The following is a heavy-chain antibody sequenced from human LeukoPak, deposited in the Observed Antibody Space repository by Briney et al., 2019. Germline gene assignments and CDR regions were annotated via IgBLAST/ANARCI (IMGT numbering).Heavy chain of an antibody. CDR2: IMPMFGTA. Sequence: ASVKVSCKASGYTFRSYGVSWVRQAPGQGLEWMGGIMPMFGTAKYAQKFQGRVTITADESTSTAYMELSSLRSEDTAVYYCAREGLYYDYVWGSYRSSYFDYWGQGTLVTVSS. D-gene: IGHD3-16*02. CDR3: AREGLYYDYVWGSYRSSYFDY. J-gene: IGHJ4*02. CDR1: GYTFRSYG. V-gene: IGHV1-69*13.